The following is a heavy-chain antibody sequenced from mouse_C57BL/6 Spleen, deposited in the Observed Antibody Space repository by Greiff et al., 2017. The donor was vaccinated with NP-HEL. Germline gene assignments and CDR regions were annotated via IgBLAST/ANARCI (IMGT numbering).Heavy chain of an antibody. J-gene: IGHJ3*01. CDR2: INPNNGGT. Sequence: EVQLQQSGPELVKPGASVKIPCKASGYTFTDYNMDWVKQSHGKSLEWIGDINPNNGGTIYNQKFKGKATLTVDKSSSTAYMELRSLTSEDTAVYYCARDSSGSGRFAYWGQGTLVTVSA. D-gene: IGHD3-2*02. CDR1: GYTFTDYN. CDR3: ARDSSGSGRFAY. V-gene: IGHV1-18*01.